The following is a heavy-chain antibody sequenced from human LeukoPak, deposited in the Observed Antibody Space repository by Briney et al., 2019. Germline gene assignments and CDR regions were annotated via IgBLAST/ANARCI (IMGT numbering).Heavy chain of an antibody. J-gene: IGHJ6*03. D-gene: IGHD3-16*01. CDR1: GYTFSNYY. Sequence: ASVKVSCKASGYTFSNYYIHWVRLAPGQGLEWMGMIDPSDGATPYAQRFQGRVTLTRDRSTTTVYMALRSLRSEDTAVYFCAREHRGGLIGSLGVLFASYYTYYYMDVWGRGTTVTVSS. CDR3: AREHRGGLIGSLGVLFASYYTYYYMDV. CDR2: IDPSDGAT. V-gene: IGHV1-46*01.